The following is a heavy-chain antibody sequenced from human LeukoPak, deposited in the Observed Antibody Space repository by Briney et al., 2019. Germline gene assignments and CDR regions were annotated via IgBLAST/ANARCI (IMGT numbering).Heavy chain of an antibody. CDR1: GFTFSSYW. V-gene: IGHV3-74*01. J-gene: IGHJ3*02. CDR2: ISGDGSNT. Sequence: PGGSLRLSCAASGFTFSSYWIHWVRQPHGKGMVWVSRISGDGSNTNYADSVKGRFTISRDNAQNPVYLQMDSLRAEDTAVYYCASAVADTRNAFDIWGRGTTVTVCS. CDR3: ASAVADTRNAFDI. D-gene: IGHD6-19*01.